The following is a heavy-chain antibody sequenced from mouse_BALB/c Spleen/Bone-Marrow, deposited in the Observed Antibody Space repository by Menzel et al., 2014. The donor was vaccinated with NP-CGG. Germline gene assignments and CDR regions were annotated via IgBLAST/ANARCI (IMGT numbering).Heavy chain of an antibody. CDR2: IHYSGST. V-gene: IGHV3-1*02. Sequence: EVKLMESGPDLVKPSQSLSLTCTATGYSITSGYSWHWTRQFPGNKLEWMGYIHYSGSTNYNPSLKSRISITRDTPKNQFFLQLNSVTTEDTATYYCARRYGNYWYFDVWGAGTTVTVSS. D-gene: IGHD2-10*02. CDR3: ARRYGNYWYFDV. J-gene: IGHJ1*01. CDR1: GYSITSGYS.